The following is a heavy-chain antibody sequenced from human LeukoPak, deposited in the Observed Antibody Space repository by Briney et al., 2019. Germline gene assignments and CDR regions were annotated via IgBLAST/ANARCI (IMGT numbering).Heavy chain of an antibody. V-gene: IGHV1-2*02. CDR3: ARGTLLQQQLVVY. Sequence: ASVKVSCKASGYTFTGYSMHWVRQAPGQGLERMGWINPNSGGTNYAQKFQGRVTMTRDTSISTAYMELSRLRSDDTAVYYCARGTLLQQQLVVYWGQGTLVTVSS. D-gene: IGHD6-13*01. CDR2: INPNSGGT. CDR1: GYTFTGYS. J-gene: IGHJ4*02.